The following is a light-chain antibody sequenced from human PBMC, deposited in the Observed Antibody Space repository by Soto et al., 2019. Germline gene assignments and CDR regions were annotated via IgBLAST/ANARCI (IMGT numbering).Light chain of an antibody. CDR2: AAS. V-gene: IGKV1-39*01. Sequence: DTQMTQSPSSLSASVGDRVTLTCRASQNSSDYLNWSLQKPGKAPKLLIYAASTLQSGVPSRFRGSGSGTDFSLTISSLHPEDFATYYCQQTYTSPYTFGQGTKLEIK. J-gene: IGKJ2*01. CDR1: QNSSDY. CDR3: QQTYTSPYT.